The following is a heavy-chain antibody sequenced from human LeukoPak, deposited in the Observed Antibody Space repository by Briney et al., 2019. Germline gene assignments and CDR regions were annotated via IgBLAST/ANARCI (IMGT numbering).Heavy chain of an antibody. CDR2: TYYSGST. J-gene: IGHJ4*02. Sequence: PSETLSLTCTVSGGSVSSGSYYWSWIRQPPGKGLEWIGYTYYSGSTNYNPSLKSRVTISVDTSKNQFSLKLSSVTAADTAVYYCARDPLPLDYWGQGTLVTVSS. V-gene: IGHV4-61*01. CDR1: GGSVSSGSYY. CDR3: ARDPLPLDY.